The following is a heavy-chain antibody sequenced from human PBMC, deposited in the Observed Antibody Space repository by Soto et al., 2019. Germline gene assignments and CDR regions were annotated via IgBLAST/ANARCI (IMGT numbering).Heavy chain of an antibody. CDR2: ISYDGNNK. J-gene: IGHJ6*02. D-gene: IGHD2-15*01. V-gene: IGHV3-30-3*01. Sequence: QVQLVESGGGVVQPGRSLRLSCAASGFTFSNYAMYWVRQAPGKGLEWVAVISYDGNNKYYADSVKGRFTISRDKSKNTLYLQMHSLGAEDTAVYYCARAGCDGGTCYTLVGLRYGMDVWGQGTTVTVSS. CDR3: ARAGCDGGTCYTLVGLRYGMDV. CDR1: GFTFSNYA.